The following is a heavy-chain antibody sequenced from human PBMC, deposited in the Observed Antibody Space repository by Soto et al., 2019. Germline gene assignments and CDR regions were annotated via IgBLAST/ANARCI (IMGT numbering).Heavy chain of an antibody. CDR3: ASYSMVRGWDY. D-gene: IGHD3-10*01. Sequence: SETLSLTCTVSGGSISSGDYYWSWIRQPPGKGLEWIGYIYYSGSTYYNPSLKSRVTISVDTSKNQFSLKLSSVTAAVTAVYYCASYSMVRGWDYWGQGTLVTVSS. J-gene: IGHJ4*02. CDR2: IYYSGST. V-gene: IGHV4-30-4*01. CDR1: GGSISSGDYY.